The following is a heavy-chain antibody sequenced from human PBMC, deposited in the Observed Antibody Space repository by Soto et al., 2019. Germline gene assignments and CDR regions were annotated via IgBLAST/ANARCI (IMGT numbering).Heavy chain of an antibody. CDR3: ARVVSTVRGDPPLMDV. CDR1: GGTFSSYA. D-gene: IGHD2-2*01. V-gene: IGHV1-69*13. J-gene: IGHJ6*02. Sequence: SVKVSCKASGGTFSSYAISWVRQAPGQGLEWXXXXXXXXXXXXXXQXFQGRVTITADESTSTAYMELSSLRSEDTAVYYCARVVSTVRGDPPLMDVWGQGTTVTVSS. CDR2: XXXXXXXX.